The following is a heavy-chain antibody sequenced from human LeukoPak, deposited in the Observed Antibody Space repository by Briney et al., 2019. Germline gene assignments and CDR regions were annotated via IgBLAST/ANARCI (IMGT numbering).Heavy chain of an antibody. V-gene: IGHV3-11*01. Sequence: GGSLRLSCAASAFTFSDYYMSWIRQAPGKGLAWVSYISSSGSTIYYADSVKGRFTISRDNAKNSLYLQMNSLRAEDTAVYYCARGLSGSYFDAFDIWGQGTMVTVSS. CDR1: AFTFSDYY. D-gene: IGHD1-26*01. J-gene: IGHJ3*02. CDR2: ISSSGSTI. CDR3: ARGLSGSYFDAFDI.